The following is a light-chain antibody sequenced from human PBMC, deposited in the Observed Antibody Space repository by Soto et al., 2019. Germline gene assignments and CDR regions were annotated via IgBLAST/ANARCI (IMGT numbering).Light chain of an antibody. CDR2: DAS. V-gene: IGKV3-11*01. Sequence: EIVLTQSPATLSLSPGERATLSCRASQSLSSYLAWYQQKRGQAPRLLIYDASKRATGIPARFSGSGSGTDFTLSISSLEPEDFAVYYCQQRSDWPLPFGGGTKVETK. J-gene: IGKJ4*01. CDR1: QSLSSY. CDR3: QQRSDWPLP.